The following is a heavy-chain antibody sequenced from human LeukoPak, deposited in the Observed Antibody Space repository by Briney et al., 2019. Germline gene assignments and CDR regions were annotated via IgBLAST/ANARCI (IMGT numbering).Heavy chain of an antibody. CDR2: IHHSGST. J-gene: IGHJ4*02. D-gene: IGHD6-13*01. Sequence: SETLSLTCAVYGGSVRDNYWSWIRQPPGKGLEWIGEIHHSGSTKYNPSLKSRVTISLDTSKNQFSLKLNSMTAADTAVYYCTGHVSAAAGGRWGQGTLVTVSS. CDR1: GGSVRDNY. CDR3: TGHVSAAAGGR. V-gene: IGHV4-34*01.